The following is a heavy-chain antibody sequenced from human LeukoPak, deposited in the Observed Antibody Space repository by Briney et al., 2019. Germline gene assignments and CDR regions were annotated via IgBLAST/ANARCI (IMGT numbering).Heavy chain of an antibody. J-gene: IGHJ3*02. CDR3: ASLAYCGGDCYSTDAFDI. CDR1: GGSISSDY. D-gene: IGHD2-21*02. V-gene: IGHV4-59*12. Sequence: SETLSLTCTVSGGSISSDYWSWLRQRPGKGLEWIGYIYYSGSTNYNPSLKSRVTMSVDTSKNQFSLQLSSVTAADTAVYYCASLAYCGGDCYSTDAFDIGGRGTMVTVSS. CDR2: IYYSGST.